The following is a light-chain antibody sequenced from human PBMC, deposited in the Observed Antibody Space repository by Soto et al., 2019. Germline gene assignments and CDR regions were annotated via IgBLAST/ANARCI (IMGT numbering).Light chain of an antibody. CDR1: SSNIGSNT. CDR3: SSFAGNNNLV. Sequence: QSVLTQPPSASGTPGQRVTISCSGSSSNIGSNTVNWYQQLPGTAPKLLIYSNNQRPSGVPDRFSGSKSGNTASLTVSGLQAEDEADYYCSSFAGNNNLVFGGGTKVTVL. J-gene: IGLJ2*01. CDR2: SNN. V-gene: IGLV1-44*01.